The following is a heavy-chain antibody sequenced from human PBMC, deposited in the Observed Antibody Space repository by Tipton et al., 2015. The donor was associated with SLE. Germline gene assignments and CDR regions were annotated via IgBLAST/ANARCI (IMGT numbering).Heavy chain of an antibody. CDR3: ARQVGSNWYWALDP. Sequence: TLSLTCTVSGGSINGYYWNWFRQPPGRELEWIGYIYHSGSTNYNPSLKSRVTMSVDTSKNQFSLKLTSVTAADTAAYYCARQVGSNWYWALDPWGQGTLVTVSS. V-gene: IGHV4-59*08. CDR1: GGSINGYY. J-gene: IGHJ5*02. CDR2: IYHSGST. D-gene: IGHD6-13*01.